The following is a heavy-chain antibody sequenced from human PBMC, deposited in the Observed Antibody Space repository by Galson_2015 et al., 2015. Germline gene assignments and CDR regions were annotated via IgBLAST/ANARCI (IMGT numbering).Heavy chain of an antibody. CDR1: GFTFDDYA. J-gene: IGHJ4*02. Sequence: SLRLSCAASGFTFDDYAMHWVRQAPGKGLEWVSAISGSGGSTYYADSVKGRFTISRDNSKNTLYLQMNSLRAEDTAVYYCAKDLGFGELQHYSDYWGQGTLVTVSS. D-gene: IGHD3-10*01. V-gene: IGHV3-23*01. CDR3: AKDLGFGELQHYSDY. CDR2: ISGSGGST.